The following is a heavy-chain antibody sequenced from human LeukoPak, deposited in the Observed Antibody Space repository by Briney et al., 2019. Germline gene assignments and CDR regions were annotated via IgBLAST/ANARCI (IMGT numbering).Heavy chain of an antibody. CDR2: ISAYNGNT. CDR3: ARESWAAAGLSDY. V-gene: IGHV1-18*01. J-gene: IGHJ4*02. CDR1: GYTFTSYG. D-gene: IGHD6-13*01. Sequence: ASVKVSCKASGYTFTSYGISWVRQAPGQGLEWMGWISAYNGNTNYAQKLQGRVTMTTVTSTSTAYMGLGSLRSEDPAVYYCARESWAAAGLSDYWGQGTLVTVSS.